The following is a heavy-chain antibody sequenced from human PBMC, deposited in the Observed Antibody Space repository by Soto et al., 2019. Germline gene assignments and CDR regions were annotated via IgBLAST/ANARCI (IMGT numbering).Heavy chain of an antibody. CDR3: ARSPRSSPYFDF. D-gene: IGHD6-13*01. Sequence: GESLKISCQSSGYTFYNFWIGWVRQLPGKGLEWMGIIYPGDRETRYSPSFRGTVTILADRSINTAYLQWNSLEAPDTAFYFCARSPRSSPYFDFWGQGALVTVSS. J-gene: IGHJ4*02. CDR2: IYPGDRET. CDR1: GYTFYNFW. V-gene: IGHV5-51*01.